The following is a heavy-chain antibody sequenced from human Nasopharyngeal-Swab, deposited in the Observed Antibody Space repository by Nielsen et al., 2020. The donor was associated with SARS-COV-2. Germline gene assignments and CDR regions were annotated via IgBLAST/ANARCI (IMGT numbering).Heavy chain of an antibody. Sequence: SETLSLTCTVSGGSVSSDIYSWSWIRQPPGKGLEWIGYVVYSGRTNYNPSLKSRVTISVDTSKDQFSLKLNSVTAADTAMYFCARTTTTTPFDSWGQGTRVAVSS. CDR2: VVYSGRT. V-gene: IGHV4-61*01. J-gene: IGHJ4*02. CDR1: GGSVSSDIYS. D-gene: IGHD1-1*01. CDR3: ARTTTTTPFDS.